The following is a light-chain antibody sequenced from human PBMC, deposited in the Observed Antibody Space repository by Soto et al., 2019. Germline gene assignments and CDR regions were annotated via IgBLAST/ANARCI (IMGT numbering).Light chain of an antibody. CDR1: QSITIW. CDR3: QQYNSYSWT. Sequence: DIQMTQSPSTLSASVGDRVTITCRASQSITIWLAWYQQKPGKAPKLLIFDASSLESEVPSRFNGSGSGTEFTLTISSLQPDDFATYCCQQYNSYSWTFGQGTKVEIK. CDR2: DAS. V-gene: IGKV1-5*01. J-gene: IGKJ1*01.